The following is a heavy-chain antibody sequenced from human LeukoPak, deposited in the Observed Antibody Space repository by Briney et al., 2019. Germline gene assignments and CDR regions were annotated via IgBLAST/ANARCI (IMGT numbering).Heavy chain of an antibody. Sequence: QPGGSLRLSCTASGFVFNTYWMHWLRHAPGKGLVWVAFISADGTATKYADSVKGRLTISRDNAKNTLYLQMNSLRVDDTAFYYCARDTGEMFDPWGQGTLVTVSS. CDR3: ARDTGEMFDP. CDR1: GFVFNTYW. D-gene: IGHD3-16*01. J-gene: IGHJ5*02. V-gene: IGHV3-74*03. CDR2: ISADGTAT.